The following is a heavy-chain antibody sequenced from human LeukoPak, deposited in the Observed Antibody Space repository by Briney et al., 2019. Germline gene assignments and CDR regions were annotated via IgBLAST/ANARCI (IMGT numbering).Heavy chain of an antibody. V-gene: IGHV3-64D*06. Sequence: GGSLRLSCSASEFIFSSYAMHWVRQAPGKGLEYVSAISPNGGSTYYADSVKGRFSISRDNSKNILYLQMSSVRPEDTAVYYCVPKGSEGYWGQGTLVTVSS. CDR3: VPKGSEGY. D-gene: IGHD6-25*01. CDR2: ISPNGGST. J-gene: IGHJ4*02. CDR1: EFIFSSYA.